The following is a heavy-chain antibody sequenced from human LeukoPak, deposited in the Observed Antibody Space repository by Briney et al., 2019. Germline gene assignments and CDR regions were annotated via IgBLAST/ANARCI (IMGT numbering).Heavy chain of an antibody. CDR2: IIPILGIA. CDR3: ARTAAEGAFDI. D-gene: IGHD6-13*01. Sequence: SVKVSCKASGGTFISYAISWVRQAPGQGLEWMGRIIPILGIANYAQKFQGRVTITADKSTSTAYMELSSLRSEDTAVYYCARTAAEGAFDIWGQGTMVTVSS. V-gene: IGHV1-69*04. J-gene: IGHJ3*02. CDR1: GGTFISYA.